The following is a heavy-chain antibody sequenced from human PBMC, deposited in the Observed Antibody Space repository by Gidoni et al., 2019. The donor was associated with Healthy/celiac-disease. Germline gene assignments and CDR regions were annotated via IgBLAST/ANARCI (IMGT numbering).Heavy chain of an antibody. D-gene: IGHD4-17*01. J-gene: IGHJ4*02. Sequence: EVQLVESGGGLVKPGGSLRLSCAASGFTFSSYSMNWVRQAPGKGLEWCSSISSSSSYIYYADSVKGRFTISRDNAKNSLYLQMNSLRAEDTAVYYCARDWRSTVTTYFDYWGQGTLVTVSS. CDR2: ISSSSSYI. V-gene: IGHV3-21*01. CDR3: ARDWRSTVTTYFDY. CDR1: GFTFSSYS.